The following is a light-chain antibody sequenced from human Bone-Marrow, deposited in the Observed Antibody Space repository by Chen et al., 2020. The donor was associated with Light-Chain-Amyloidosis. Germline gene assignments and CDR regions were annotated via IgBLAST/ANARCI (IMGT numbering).Light chain of an antibody. Sequence: EIVLTQSPATVSLSPGDTATLSCRASESISFYLTWYQQKPGQAPRLLIYAASHRATGIPARFSGSGSGTDFTLTITNLEPDDFAVYYCQQRSSWPTFGQGTRLEI. J-gene: IGKJ5*01. CDR2: AAS. V-gene: IGKV3-11*01. CDR3: QQRSSWPT. CDR1: ESISFY.